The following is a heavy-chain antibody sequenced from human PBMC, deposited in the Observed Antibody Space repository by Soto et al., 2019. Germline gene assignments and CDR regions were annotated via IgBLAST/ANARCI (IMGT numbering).Heavy chain of an antibody. J-gene: IGHJ4*02. CDR3: ARGVPGFGYYDRRGLYYIDY. CDR2: ISSSSSTI. D-gene: IGHD3-22*01. CDR1: GFTFSSYS. Sequence: SLRLSCAASGFTFSSYSMNWVRQAPGKGLEWVSYISSSSSTIYYADSVKGRFTISRDNAKNSLYLQMNSLRDEDTAVYYCARGVPGFGYYDRRGLYYIDYPGQATLVSVSS. V-gene: IGHV3-48*02.